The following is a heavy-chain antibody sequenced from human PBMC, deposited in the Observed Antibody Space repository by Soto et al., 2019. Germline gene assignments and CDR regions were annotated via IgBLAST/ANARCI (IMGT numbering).Heavy chain of an antibody. Sequence: PVGSLRLSCSASGFTFSNYAMHWVRQAPGKGLEWVASIWYDVSTKYYVDSVKGRFTISRDNSKNTLSLQMSSLKAEDTAVYYCARDLSGPLDYWGQGTLVTVSS. CDR3: ARDLSGPLDY. J-gene: IGHJ4*02. CDR1: GFTFSNYA. CDR2: IWYDVSTK. V-gene: IGHV3-33*01. D-gene: IGHD1-1*01.